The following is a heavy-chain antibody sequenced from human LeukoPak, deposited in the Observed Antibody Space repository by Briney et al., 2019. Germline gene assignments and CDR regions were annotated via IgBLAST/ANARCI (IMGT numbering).Heavy chain of an antibody. CDR1: GFTFSSYA. Sequence: GGSLRLSCAASGFTFSSYAMHWVRQAPGKGLEWVAVISYDGSNKYYADSVKGRFTISRDNAKNSLYLQMNSLRAEDTAVYYCASVDYYGSGMYWGQGTLVTVSS. CDR3: ASVDYYGSGMY. CDR2: ISYDGSNK. J-gene: IGHJ4*02. V-gene: IGHV3-30-3*01. D-gene: IGHD3-10*01.